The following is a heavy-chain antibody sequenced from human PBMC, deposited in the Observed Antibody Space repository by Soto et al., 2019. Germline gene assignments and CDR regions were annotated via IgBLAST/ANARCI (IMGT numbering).Heavy chain of an antibody. CDR3: ARGGRTVAADY. V-gene: IGHV1-18*01. CDR1: GYTFTNYG. D-gene: IGHD1-26*01. Sequence: QVQLVQSGAEVKEPGASVKVSCKASGYTFTNYGITWVRHAPGQGLEWMGWIDTYNGNTHYAQNLQGRVTVIAETSTSTGYMARRSLRSHDTAVYYCARGGRTVAADYWGQGTLVTASS. CDR2: IDTYNGNT. J-gene: IGHJ4*02.